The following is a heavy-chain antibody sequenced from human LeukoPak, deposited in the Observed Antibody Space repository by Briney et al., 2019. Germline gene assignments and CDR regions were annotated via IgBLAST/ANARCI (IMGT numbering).Heavy chain of an antibody. V-gene: IGHV3-23*01. Sequence: PGASLRLSCAASGFTFSSYAMSWVRQAPGKGLEWVSAISGSGGSTYYADSVKGRFTISRDNSKNTLYLQMNSLRAEDTVVYYCAKDWGDSSGYYYLKLDYFDYWGQGTLVTVSS. CDR3: AKDWGDSSGYYYLKLDYFDY. CDR2: ISGSGGST. D-gene: IGHD3-22*01. CDR1: GFTFSSYA. J-gene: IGHJ4*02.